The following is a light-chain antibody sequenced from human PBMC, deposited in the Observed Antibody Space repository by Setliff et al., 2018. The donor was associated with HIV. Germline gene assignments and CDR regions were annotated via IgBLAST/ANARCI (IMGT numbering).Light chain of an antibody. CDR2: DVT. CDR3: CSYAGTYTYL. CDR1: SSDIGAYNY. Sequence: ALTQPASVSGSPGQSITFSCTGSSSDIGAYNYVSWYQQHPGKAPKLIIYDVTRRPSGVPDRFSGSKSGDTASLTISGLQSEDEADYYCCSYAGTYTYLFGSGTKVTVL. J-gene: IGLJ1*01. V-gene: IGLV2-11*01.